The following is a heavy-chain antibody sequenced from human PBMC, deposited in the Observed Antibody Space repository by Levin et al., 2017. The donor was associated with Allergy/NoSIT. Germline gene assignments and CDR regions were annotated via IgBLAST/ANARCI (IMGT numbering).Heavy chain of an antibody. CDR3: AARIAPIGTGH. J-gene: IGHJ4*02. Sequence: NPSETLSLTCTVSAGSISTINYYWDWFRQPPGKGLEWIGSIFYSGSTYYNPSLRSRVTLSLDTSKNQFSLKLNSLTAADTAVYFCAARIAPIGTGHWGQGTLVTVSS. V-gene: IGHV4-39*07. D-gene: IGHD6-13*01. CDR2: IFYSGST. CDR1: AGSISTINYY.